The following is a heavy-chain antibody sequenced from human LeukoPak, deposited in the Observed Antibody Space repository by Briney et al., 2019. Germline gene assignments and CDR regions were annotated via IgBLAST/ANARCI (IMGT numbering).Heavy chain of an antibody. CDR1: GGSISSYY. CDR2: IYYSGST. D-gene: IGHD2-21*01. V-gene: IGHV4-59*08. Sequence: TSETLSLTCTVSGGSISSYYWSWIRQPPGKGLEWIGYIYYSGSTNYNPSLKSRVTILVDTSKNQFSLKLSFVTAADTAVYYCARQPPGDSRWLPNWFDPWGQGTLVTVSS. J-gene: IGHJ5*02. CDR3: ARQPPGDSRWLPNWFDP.